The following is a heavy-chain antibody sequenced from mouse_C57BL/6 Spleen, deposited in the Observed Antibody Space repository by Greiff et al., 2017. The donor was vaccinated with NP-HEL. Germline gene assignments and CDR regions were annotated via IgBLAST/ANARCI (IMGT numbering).Heavy chain of an antibody. V-gene: IGHV1-53*01. Sequence: VKLQQPGTELVKPGASVKLSCKASGYTFTSYWMHWVKQRPGQGLEWIGNINPSNGGTNYNEKFKSKATLTVDKSSSTAYMQLSSLTSEDSAVYYCARGDVYYVSSYGYWGQGTTLTVSS. CDR3: ARGDVYYVSSYGY. CDR1: GYTFTSYW. J-gene: IGHJ2*01. CDR2: INPSNGGT. D-gene: IGHD1-1*01.